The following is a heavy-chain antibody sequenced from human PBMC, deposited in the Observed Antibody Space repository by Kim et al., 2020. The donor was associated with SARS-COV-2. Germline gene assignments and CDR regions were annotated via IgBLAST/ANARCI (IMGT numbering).Heavy chain of an antibody. CDR3: ARLAASGDY. CDR2: SDT. J-gene: IGHJ4*02. Sequence: SDTRYSPSFQGQVTISADKSISTAYLQWSSLKASDTAMYYCARLAASGDYWGQGTLVTVSS. V-gene: IGHV5-51*01. D-gene: IGHD3-3*01.